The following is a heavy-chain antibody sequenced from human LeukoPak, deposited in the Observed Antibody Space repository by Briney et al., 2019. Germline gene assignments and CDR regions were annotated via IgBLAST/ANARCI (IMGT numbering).Heavy chain of an antibody. Sequence: ASVKDSCKASGYTFTSYGISWVRQAPGQGLEWMGWISVYNGNTNYAQKLQGRVTMTTDTSTSTAYMELRSLRSDDTAVYYCARVGVGDTATYYWGQGTLVTVSS. CDR1: GYTFTSYG. V-gene: IGHV1-18*01. J-gene: IGHJ4*02. CDR3: ARVGVGDTATYY. CDR2: ISVYNGNT. D-gene: IGHD1-26*01.